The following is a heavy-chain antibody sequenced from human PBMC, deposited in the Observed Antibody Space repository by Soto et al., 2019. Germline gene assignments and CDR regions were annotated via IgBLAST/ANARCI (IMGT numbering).Heavy chain of an antibody. CDR2: MNPNSGNT. J-gene: IGHJ5*02. Sequence: GASVKFSCKASGYTFTSYDINWVRQATGQGLEWMGWMNPNSGNTGYAQKFQGRVTMTRNTSISTAYMELSSLRSEDTAVYYCARGSTWQGRDWFDPWGQGTLVTVSS. CDR1: GYTFTSYD. D-gene: IGHD6-13*01. CDR3: ARGSTWQGRDWFDP. V-gene: IGHV1-8*01.